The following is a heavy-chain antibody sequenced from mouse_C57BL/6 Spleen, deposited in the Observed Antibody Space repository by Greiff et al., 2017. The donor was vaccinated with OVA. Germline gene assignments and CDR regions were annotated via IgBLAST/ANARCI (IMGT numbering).Heavy chain of an antibody. J-gene: IGHJ1*03. D-gene: IGHD1-1*01. CDR3: ARDGSSYDWYFDV. V-gene: IGHV1-4*01. Sequence: VQLQQSGAELARPGASVKMSCKASGYTFTSYTMHWVKQRPGQGLEWIGYINPSSGYTKYNQKFKDKATLTADKSSSTAYMQLSSLTSEDAAVYDSARDGSSYDWYFDVWGTGTTVTVSS. CDR1: GYTFTSYT. CDR2: INPSSGYT.